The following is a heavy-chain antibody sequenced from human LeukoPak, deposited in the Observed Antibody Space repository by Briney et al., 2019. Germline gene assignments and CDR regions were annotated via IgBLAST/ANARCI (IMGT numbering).Heavy chain of an antibody. CDR2: INSDGSEG. CDR1: GFTFSGFW. D-gene: IGHD5-12*01. Sequence: GGSLRLSCAVSGFTFSGFWMSWSRQAPGKGLEWVASINSDGSEGYYADVVKGRFTISRDNAKNSLYLQINSLRAEDTAVYYCARASVRRGYSGYYYGMDVWGQGTTVTVSS. CDR3: ARASVRRGYSGYYYGMDV. V-gene: IGHV3-7*03. J-gene: IGHJ6*02.